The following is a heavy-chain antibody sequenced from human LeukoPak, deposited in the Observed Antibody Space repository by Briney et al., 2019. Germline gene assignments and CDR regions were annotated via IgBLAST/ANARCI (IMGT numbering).Heavy chain of an antibody. J-gene: IGHJ4*02. D-gene: IGHD1-26*01. CDR2: INTDGSIT. V-gene: IGHV3-74*01. CDR1: GFTFSDYW. Sequence: GGSLRLSCAASGFTFSDYWMHWVRQVPGKGLVWVSRINTDGSITNHADSVKGRFTISRDNAKNSLYLQMSSLRAEDTAIYYCARDVPLMGASKTRYFDYWGQGTLVTVSS. CDR3: ARDVPLMGASKTRYFDY.